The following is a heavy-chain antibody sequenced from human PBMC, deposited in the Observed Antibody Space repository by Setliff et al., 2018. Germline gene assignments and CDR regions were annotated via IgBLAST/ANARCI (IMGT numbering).Heavy chain of an antibody. V-gene: IGHV3-74*01. CDR2: INSDGSST. CDR1: GFTFSSYW. J-gene: IGHJ5*02. CDR3: ARGSRPHYYDSSPRNA. Sequence: GESLRLSCAASGFTFSSYWMHWVRQAPGKGLVWVSRINSDGSSTSYADSVKGRFTISRDNAKNTLYLQMNSLRAEDTAVYYCARGSRPHYYDSSPRNAWGQGTLVTVSS. D-gene: IGHD3-22*01.